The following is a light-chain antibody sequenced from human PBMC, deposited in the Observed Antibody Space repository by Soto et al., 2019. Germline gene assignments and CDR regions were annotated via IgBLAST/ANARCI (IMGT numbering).Light chain of an antibody. CDR2: GAS. J-gene: IGKJ4*01. Sequence: EIVLTQSPGTLSLSPGERATLSCRASQSVGRIYLAWYQQKPGQAPRLLIYGASSRATGIPDRFSGSGSGTDFTLTISRLEPEDFAVYYCQQYASSPLLTFGGGTKVDIK. CDR1: QSVGRIY. CDR3: QQYASSPLLT. V-gene: IGKV3-20*01.